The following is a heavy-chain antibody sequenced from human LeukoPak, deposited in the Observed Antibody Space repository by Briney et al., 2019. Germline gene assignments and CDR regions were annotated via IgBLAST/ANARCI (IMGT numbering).Heavy chain of an antibody. CDR3: ARDSSGYGSFDY. D-gene: IGHD3-22*01. CDR1: EFTFSSFA. J-gene: IGHJ4*02. Sequence: GGSLRLSCAASEFTFSSFAMSWVRQAPGKGLEWVSRVSGSGGSTFYADSVKGRFSISRDNSKNTLYLQMNSLRAEDTAVYYCARDSSGYGSFDYWGRGTLVTVSS. V-gene: IGHV3-23*01. CDR2: VSGSGGST.